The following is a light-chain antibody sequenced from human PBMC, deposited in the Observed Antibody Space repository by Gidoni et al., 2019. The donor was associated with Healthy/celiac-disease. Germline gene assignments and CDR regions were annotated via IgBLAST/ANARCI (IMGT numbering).Light chain of an antibody. CDR3: QSYDSSLRVF. V-gene: IGLV1-40*01. J-gene: IGLJ2*01. CDR2: GNS. Sequence: QSVLTQPPSVSGAPGQRVTISCTGSSSNIGAGYDVHWYQQLPGTAPKLLIYGNSNRPSGVPDRFSGSKSGTSASLAITGLQAEDEADYYCQSYDSSLRVFFGGGTKLTVL. CDR1: SSNIGAGYD.